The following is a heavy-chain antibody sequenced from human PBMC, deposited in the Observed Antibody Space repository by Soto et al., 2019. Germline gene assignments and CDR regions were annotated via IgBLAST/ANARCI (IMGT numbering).Heavy chain of an antibody. Sequence: ASVKVSCKASGYSFTDYHIHWVRQAPGQGLEWLGRINPKSGGTSTAQKFQGWVTMTTDTSISTASLELTRLTSDDTAIYYCARGDSTDCSNGVCSFFYNHDMDVWGQGTTVTVSS. J-gene: IGHJ6*02. D-gene: IGHD2-8*01. CDR1: GYSFTDYH. CDR2: INPKSGGT. CDR3: ARGDSTDCSNGVCSFFYNHDMDV. V-gene: IGHV1-2*04.